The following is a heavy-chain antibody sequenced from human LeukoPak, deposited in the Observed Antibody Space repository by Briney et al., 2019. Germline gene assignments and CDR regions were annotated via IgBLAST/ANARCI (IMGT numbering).Heavy chain of an antibody. D-gene: IGHD5-24*01. J-gene: IGHJ4*02. V-gene: IGHV1-18*01. CDR1: GYTFTSYG. Sequence: ASVRVSCKASGYTFTSYGISWVRQAPGQGLEWMGWISAYNGNTNYAQKLQGRVTMTTDTSTSTAYMELRSLRSDDTAVYYCARVSGDGYNLSFDYWGQGTLVTVSS. CDR2: ISAYNGNT. CDR3: ARVSGDGYNLSFDY.